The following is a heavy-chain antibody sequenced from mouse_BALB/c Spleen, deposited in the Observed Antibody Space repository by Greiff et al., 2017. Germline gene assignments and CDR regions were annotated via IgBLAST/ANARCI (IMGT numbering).Heavy chain of an antibody. CDR1: GYTFTSYY. Sequence: QVQLQQSGPELVKPGASVRISCKASGYTFTSYYIHWVKQRPGQGLEWIGWIYPGNVNTKYNEKFKGKATLTADKSSSTAYMQLSSLTSEDSAVYFCASTGTGAMDYWGQGTSVTVSS. CDR2: IYPGNVNT. D-gene: IGHD4-1*01. J-gene: IGHJ4*01. CDR3: ASTGTGAMDY. V-gene: IGHV1S56*01.